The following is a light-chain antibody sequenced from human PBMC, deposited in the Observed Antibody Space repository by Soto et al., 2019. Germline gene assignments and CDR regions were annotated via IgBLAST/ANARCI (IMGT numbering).Light chain of an antibody. CDR3: SSYTSSSTL. Sequence: QSVLTQPASVPGSPGQSITISCTGTSSDVGGYNYVSWYQQHPGKAPKLMIYEVSNRPSGVSNRFSGSKSGNTASLTISGLQAEDEADYYCSSYTSSSTLFGGGTKLTVL. V-gene: IGLV2-14*01. J-gene: IGLJ2*01. CDR2: EVS. CDR1: SSDVGGYNY.